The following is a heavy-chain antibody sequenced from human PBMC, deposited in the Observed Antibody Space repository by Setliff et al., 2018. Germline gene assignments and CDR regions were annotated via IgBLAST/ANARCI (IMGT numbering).Heavy chain of an antibody. D-gene: IGHD2-21*01. CDR1: GFTFNDYG. Sequence: GGSLRLSCKTSGFTFNDYGIQWVRQAPGKGLEWVASDRGYYKYYADSVRGRLTVSRDEPKNTVFLEMNSLRVDDTATYYCAREGLTGPVVISVAYYFDSWGQGTVVTVSS. V-gene: IGHV3-30*19. CDR3: AREGLTGPVVISVAYYFDS. J-gene: IGHJ4*02. CDR2: DRGYYK.